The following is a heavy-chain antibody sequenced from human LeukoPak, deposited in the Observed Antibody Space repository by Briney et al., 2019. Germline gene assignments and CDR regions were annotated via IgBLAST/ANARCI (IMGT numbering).Heavy chain of an antibody. V-gene: IGHV1-46*01. CDR3: AREMRSSIALDY. J-gene: IGHJ4*02. D-gene: IGHD2/OR15-2a*01. Sequence: GASVKVSCKTSGYMFTVYYLHWVRQAPGQGLEWMGMISPTGGTTRFSQKYQGRITMTRDMSTSTVYMDLSSLRSEDTAVYYCAREMRSSIALDYWGQGTLVTVSS. CDR1: GYMFTVYY. CDR2: ISPTGGTT.